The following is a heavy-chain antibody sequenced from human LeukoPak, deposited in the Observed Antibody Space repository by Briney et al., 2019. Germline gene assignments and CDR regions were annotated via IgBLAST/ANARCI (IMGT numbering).Heavy chain of an antibody. CDR2: IYYSGST. Sequence: SETLSLTCTVSGGSISRSNYYWGWIRQPPGKGLEWIGSIYYSGSTYYNPSLKSRVTISVDTSKNQFSLKLSSVTAADTAVYYCARDSADSMIWGQGTLVTVSS. J-gene: IGHJ4*02. CDR1: GGSISRSNYY. V-gene: IGHV4-39*02. D-gene: IGHD3-16*01. CDR3: ARDSADSMI.